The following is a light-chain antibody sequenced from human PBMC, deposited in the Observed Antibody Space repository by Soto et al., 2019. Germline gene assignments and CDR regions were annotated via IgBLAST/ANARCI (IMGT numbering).Light chain of an antibody. CDR2: GAT. Sequence: DIVMTQSPATLSVSPGERATLSCTASQSVSSNSAWYQQKPGQAPRLLIDGATTRATGIPARFSGSGSGTDFTLTISILEPEDFAVYYCQQYSSSPITFGQGTRLENK. V-gene: IGKV3-15*01. CDR1: QSVSSN. CDR3: QQYSSSPIT. J-gene: IGKJ5*01.